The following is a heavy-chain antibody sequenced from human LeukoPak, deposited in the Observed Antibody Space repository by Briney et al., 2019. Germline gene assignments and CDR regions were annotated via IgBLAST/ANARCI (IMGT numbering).Heavy chain of an antibody. CDR3: ASQIVGATPY. J-gene: IGHJ4*02. V-gene: IGHV3-66*04. CDR2: IYSGGST. CDR1: GFTVSSNY. D-gene: IGHD1-26*01. Sequence: GGSLRLSCAASGFTVSSNYMNWVRQAPGKGLEWVSIIYSGGSTYYADSVKGRFTISRDNSKNTLYLQMNSLRAEDTAVYYCASQIVGATPYWGQGTLVAVSS.